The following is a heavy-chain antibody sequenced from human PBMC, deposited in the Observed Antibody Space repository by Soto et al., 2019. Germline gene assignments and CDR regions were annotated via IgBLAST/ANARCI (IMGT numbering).Heavy chain of an antibody. CDR3: TTPGGSSWYYYYYYGMDV. CDR2: IKSKTDGGTT. J-gene: IGHJ6*02. D-gene: IGHD6-13*01. CDR1: GFTFSNAW. V-gene: IGHV3-15*07. Sequence: GGSLRLSCAASGFTFSNAWMNWVRQAPGKGLEWVGRIKSKTDGGTTDYAAPVKGRFTISRDDSKNTLHLQMNSLKTEDTAVYYCTTPGGSSWYYYYYYGMDVWGQGTTVTVSS.